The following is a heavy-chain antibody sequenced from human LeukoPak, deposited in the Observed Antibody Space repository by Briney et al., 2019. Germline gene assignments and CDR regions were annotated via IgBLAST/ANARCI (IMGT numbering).Heavy chain of an antibody. V-gene: IGHV3-48*03. J-gene: IGHJ4*02. D-gene: IGHD7-27*01. CDR2: ISSSGSTI. Sequence: GGSLRLSCAASGFTFSNYEMKWVRQAPGKGLEWVSYISSSGSTIYYADSLKGRFTISRDNSKNTLYLQMNSLRAEDTAVYYCAKKVPANWGSYFDYWGQGTLVTVSS. CDR3: AKKVPANWGSYFDY. CDR1: GFTFSNYE.